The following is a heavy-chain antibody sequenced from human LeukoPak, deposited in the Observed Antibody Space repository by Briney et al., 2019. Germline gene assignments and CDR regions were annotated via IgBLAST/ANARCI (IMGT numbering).Heavy chain of an antibody. Sequence: SETLSLTCTVSGGSFSSGSYYWSWIRQPPGKGLEWIGYIYYSGSTNYNPSLKSRVTISVDTSKNQFSLKLSSVTAADTAVYYCASTDYGDYDGGFDYWGQGTLVTVSS. J-gene: IGHJ4*02. CDR1: GGSFSSGSYY. CDR3: ASTDYGDYDGGFDY. CDR2: IYYSGST. D-gene: IGHD4-17*01. V-gene: IGHV4-61*01.